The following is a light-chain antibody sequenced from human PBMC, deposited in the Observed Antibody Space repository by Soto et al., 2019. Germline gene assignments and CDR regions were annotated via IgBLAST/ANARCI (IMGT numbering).Light chain of an antibody. J-gene: IGLJ3*02. V-gene: IGLV2-14*03. CDR1: NSDVGGYDY. CDR3: SSFTGRTTWV. Sequence: QSVLTQPAFVSGSPGQSLTISCTGTNSDVGGYDYVSWYQQHPGKAPKLLIYDVTKRPSGVSNRFSGSKSGNTASLTISGLLTEDEADYYCSSFTGRTTWVFGGGTKLTVL. CDR2: DVT.